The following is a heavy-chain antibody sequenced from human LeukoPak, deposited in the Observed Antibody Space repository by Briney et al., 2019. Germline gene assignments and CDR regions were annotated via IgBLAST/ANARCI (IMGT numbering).Heavy chain of an antibody. D-gene: IGHD3-9*01. J-gene: IGHJ5*02. V-gene: IGHV4-34*01. Sequence: SETLSLTCGVFGGSVTGYYWNWIRQPPGKGMEWIGEINQSGSANYNPSLRSRVTISIDTPQNQFSLEVTSVTAADTAVYYCARGLGLLTDFKNWFDLWAQGTLVTVSS. CDR1: GGSVTGYY. CDR2: INQSGSA. CDR3: ARGLGLLTDFKNWFDL.